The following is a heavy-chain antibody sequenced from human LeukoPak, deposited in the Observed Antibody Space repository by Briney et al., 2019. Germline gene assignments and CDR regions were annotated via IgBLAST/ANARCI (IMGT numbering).Heavy chain of an antibody. CDR2: ISSSSSYI. J-gene: IGHJ5*01. CDR3: ARDGGGWYDF. Sequence: GGSLRLSCAASGFSFSTYSMNWVRQAPGKGLEWVSFISSSSSYIYYADSVKGRFTISRDNAKNSLYLQMSSLRAEDTAVYYCARDGGGWYDFWGQGTLVTVSS. CDR1: GFSFSTYS. D-gene: IGHD3-16*01. V-gene: IGHV3-21*01.